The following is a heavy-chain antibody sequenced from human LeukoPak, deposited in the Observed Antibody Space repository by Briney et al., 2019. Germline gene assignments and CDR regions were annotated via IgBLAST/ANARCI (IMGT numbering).Heavy chain of an antibody. CDR2: VHYSGST. J-gene: IGHJ3*02. CDR3: ARATGTTRNAFDI. D-gene: IGHD1-7*01. Sequence: PSETLSLTCTDSDGSINSYYWSWIRQSPGKGLEWIGYVHYSGSTNYNPSLKSRVTISVDTSKKQVSLKLNSVTAVDTAVYYCARATGTTRNAFDIWGQGTMGTVSS. V-gene: IGHV4-59*01. CDR1: DGSINSYY.